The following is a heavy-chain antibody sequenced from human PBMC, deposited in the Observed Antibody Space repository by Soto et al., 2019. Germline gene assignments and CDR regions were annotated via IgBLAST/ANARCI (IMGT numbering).Heavy chain of an antibody. CDR1: GGPMSSYY. J-gene: IGHJ5*02. CDR2: VYSSGGT. CDR3: ARGQRFSDCFDP. V-gene: IGHV4-4*07. Sequence: SETLSLTCTVSGGPMSSYYWTWIRQPAGKGLEWIGRVYSSGGTHYNPSLKSRVTISLDTSKNQFSLRLLSVTDADTAVYYCARGQRFSDCFDPWGQGTLVTVSS. D-gene: IGHD3-3*01.